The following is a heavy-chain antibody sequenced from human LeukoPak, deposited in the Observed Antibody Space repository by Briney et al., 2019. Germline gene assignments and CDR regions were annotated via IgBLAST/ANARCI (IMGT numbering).Heavy chain of an antibody. D-gene: IGHD3-22*01. V-gene: IGHV3-33*06. CDR1: GFTFSSYG. J-gene: IGHJ4*02. Sequence: PGGSLRLSCAASGFTFSSYGMHWVRQAPGKGLEWVAVIWYDGSNKYYADSVKGRFTISRDNSKNTLYLQMNSLRAEDTAVYYCAKATTYYYDSSGYPTYFDYWGQGTLVTVSS. CDR3: AKATTYYYDSSGYPTYFDY. CDR2: IWYDGSNK.